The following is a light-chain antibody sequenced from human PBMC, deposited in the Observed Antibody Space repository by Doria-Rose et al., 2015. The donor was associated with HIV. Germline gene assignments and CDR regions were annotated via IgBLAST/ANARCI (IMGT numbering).Light chain of an antibody. J-gene: IGKJ3*01. V-gene: IGKV4-1*01. CDR3: QQYYDTPS. Sequence: DIRVTQSPESLGMSLGERATLNCKSNQSLLFTSKNYLAWYQQQPGQPPKLLIYWASTRQSGVPVRFSGSGSGTDFTPTISSLEAEDVAVYYCQQYYDTPSFGPGTTV. CDR1: QSLLFTSKNY. CDR2: WAS.